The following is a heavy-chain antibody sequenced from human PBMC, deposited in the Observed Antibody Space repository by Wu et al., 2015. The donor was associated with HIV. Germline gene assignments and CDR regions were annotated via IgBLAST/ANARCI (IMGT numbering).Heavy chain of an antibody. J-gene: IGHJ3*02. CDR1: GYTFTDYSYY. Sequence: QVQLVQSGAEVKKPGASVKVSCKASGYTFTDYSYYMHWVRQAPGQGPEWMGWINSNRGGTNYAQKFQGRVTMTRDTSISTAYMELNRLRSDDTAVYYCARVGFADYYDSSGYFGAFDIWGQGTMVTVSS. CDR2: INSNRGGT. V-gene: IGHV1-2*02. D-gene: IGHD3-22*01. CDR3: ARVGFADYYDSSGYFGAFDI.